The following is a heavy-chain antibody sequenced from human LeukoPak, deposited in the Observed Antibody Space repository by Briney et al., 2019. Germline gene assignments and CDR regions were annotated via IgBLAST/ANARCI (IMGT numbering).Heavy chain of an antibody. CDR2: INSDGSST. CDR3: ARETDTSGYYVDY. D-gene: IGHD3-22*01. J-gene: IGHJ4*02. Sequence: GGSLRLSCAASGFTFSSYWMHWVRQAPGKGLVWVSRINSDGSSTSYADSVKGRFTISRDNAKNTLYLQMNSLRAEDTAVHYCARETDTSGYYVDYWGQGTLVTVSS. V-gene: IGHV3-74*01. CDR1: GFTFSSYW.